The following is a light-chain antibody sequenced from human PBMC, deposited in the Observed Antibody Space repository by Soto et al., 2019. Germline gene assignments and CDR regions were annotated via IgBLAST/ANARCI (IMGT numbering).Light chain of an antibody. V-gene: IGKV1-16*02. J-gene: IGKJ5*01. Sequence: IQMTQSPSSLSASVGDRVTITCRAIQGISNYLAWSQQKPGKAPKSLIYDASSLRSGVPSKFSGSGFGTEFTLTISSLQPEDFATYYCQQYSTYPITFGQGTRLEIK. CDR2: DAS. CDR1: QGISNY. CDR3: QQYSTYPIT.